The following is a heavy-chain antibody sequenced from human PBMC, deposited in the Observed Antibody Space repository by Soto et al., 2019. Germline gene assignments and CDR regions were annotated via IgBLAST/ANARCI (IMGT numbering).Heavy chain of an antibody. Sequence: PGGSLRLSCAASGYTFRSHWKHLVRQAPGKGLEWVSRNYSGGSTYYADPVKGRITIYRENSKNPLYLQMNRLRAEDTAVYYCARDGPATATTYDYYYYYGMDVWGQGTTVTVS. V-gene: IGHV3-53*01. CDR3: ARDGPATATTYDYYYYYGMDV. CDR1: GYTFRSHW. J-gene: IGHJ6*02. CDR2: NYSGGST. D-gene: IGHD2-15*01.